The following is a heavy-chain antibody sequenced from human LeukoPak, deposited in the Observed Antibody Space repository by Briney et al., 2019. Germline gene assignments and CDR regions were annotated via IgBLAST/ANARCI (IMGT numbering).Heavy chain of an antibody. J-gene: IGHJ4*02. Sequence: SETLSLTCNVSGGSISGHYWSWIRQPPGKGLEWIGYIYYSGTTSYKPSLRSRVTMSVDTSKNQFSLKLSSVTAADTAVYYCARDRNPFDYWGQGTLVTVSS. CDR2: IYYSGTT. CDR1: GGSISGHY. V-gene: IGHV4-59*11. CDR3: ARDRNPFDY. D-gene: IGHD1-14*01.